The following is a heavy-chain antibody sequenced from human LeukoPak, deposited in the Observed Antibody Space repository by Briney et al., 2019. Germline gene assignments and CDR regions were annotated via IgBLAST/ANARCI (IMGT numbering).Heavy chain of an antibody. V-gene: IGHV3-48*04. D-gene: IGHD6-19*01. CDR2: ISPSSTRI. CDR3: ARDGSGWYYFDQ. Sequence: PGGSLRLSCAASGFTFSSYDMNWVRQAPGKGLEWVSYISPSSTRIDYAASVRGRFTISRDNAKRSLYLQMNSLRAEDTAVYYCARDGSGWYYFDQWGQGTLVSVSS. J-gene: IGHJ4*02. CDR1: GFTFSSYD.